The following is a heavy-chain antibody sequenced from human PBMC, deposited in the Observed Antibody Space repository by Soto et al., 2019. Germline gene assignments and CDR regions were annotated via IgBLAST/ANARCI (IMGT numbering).Heavy chain of an antibody. CDR3: AHRAGLQGNWNGGYFDF. Sequence: QITLKESGPTRVKPTQTLTLTCTFSGFSLSTNGVGLGWIRQPPGKALERLALIYWDDDKRYSPSLKSRLTITKDTSKNQVVLTMTNMDPVDTANYYCAHRAGLQGNWNGGYFDFWGQGALVTVSS. D-gene: IGHD1-1*01. J-gene: IGHJ4*02. V-gene: IGHV2-5*02. CDR1: GFSLSTNGVG. CDR2: IYWDDDK.